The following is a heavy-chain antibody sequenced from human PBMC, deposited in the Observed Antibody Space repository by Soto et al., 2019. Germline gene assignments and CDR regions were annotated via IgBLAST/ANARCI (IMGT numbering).Heavy chain of an antibody. J-gene: IGHJ4*02. CDR2: IYYSGST. CDR3: ARDVEQQLALDY. V-gene: IGHV4-31*03. D-gene: IGHD6-13*01. Sequence: TLSLTCTFSGVSISSGGYYWSWIRQHPGKGLEWIGYIYYSGSTYYNPSLKSRVTISVDTSKNQFSLKLSSVTAADTAVYYCARDVEQQLALDYWRQGTLVTVSS. CDR1: GVSISSGGYY.